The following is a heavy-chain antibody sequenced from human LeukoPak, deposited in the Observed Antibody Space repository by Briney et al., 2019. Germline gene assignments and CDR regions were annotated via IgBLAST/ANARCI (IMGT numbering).Heavy chain of an antibody. CDR2: IYYSGRT. J-gene: IGHJ4*02. Sequence: PSETLSLTCTVSGGSISSYYWSWIRQPPGKGLEWIGYIYYSGRTRYNPSLKSPVTISVDTPKNQFSLRLSSVTAADTAVYFCARGQKYRYGYTVTELGSGYFDYWGQGTLVTVSS. CDR1: GGSISSYY. D-gene: IGHD5-18*01. CDR3: ARGQKYRYGYTVTELGSGYFDY. V-gene: IGHV4-59*12.